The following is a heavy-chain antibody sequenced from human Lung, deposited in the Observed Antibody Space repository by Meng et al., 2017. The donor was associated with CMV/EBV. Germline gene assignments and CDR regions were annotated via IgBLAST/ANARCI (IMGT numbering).Heavy chain of an antibody. CDR3: ARQYIKGRGSLWYIDL. CDR1: GGSISSPPHY. D-gene: IGHD3-10*01. V-gene: IGHV4-39*01. Sequence: SETLSLTCTVSGGSISSPPHYWGWVRQPPGNALQWIGSFYYSGTTYYNPSLESRVTISVDTSKNQFSLKLTSVTAADTAVYYCARQYIKGRGSLWYIDLWGRGXLVTVSS. J-gene: IGHJ2*01. CDR2: FYYSGTT.